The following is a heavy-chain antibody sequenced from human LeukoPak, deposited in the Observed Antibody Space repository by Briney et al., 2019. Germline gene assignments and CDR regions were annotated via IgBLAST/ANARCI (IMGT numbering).Heavy chain of an antibody. V-gene: IGHV3-30*01. CDR2: ISYDGSNK. J-gene: IGHJ4*02. Sequence: GRSLRLSCAASGFTFSSYAMHWVRQAPGKGLEWVAVISYDGSNKYYADSVKGRFTISRDNSKNTLYLQMNSLRAEDTAVYYCARDLDCTNGVCYGIDCWGQGTLVTVSS. D-gene: IGHD2-8*01. CDR3: ARDLDCTNGVCYGIDC. CDR1: GFTFSSYA.